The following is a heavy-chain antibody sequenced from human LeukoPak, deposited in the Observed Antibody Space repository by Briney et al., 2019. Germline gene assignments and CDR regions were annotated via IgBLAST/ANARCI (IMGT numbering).Heavy chain of an antibody. CDR2: ISYDGSNK. Sequence: PGGSLRLSCAASGFTFSSYAMHWVRQAPGKGLEWVAVISYDGSNKYYADSVKGRFTISRDNSKNTLYLQMNSLRAEDTAVYYCASIFSGWFDYWGQGTLVIVSS. CDR1: GFTFSSYA. V-gene: IGHV3-30-3*01. J-gene: IGHJ4*02. CDR3: ASIFSGWFDY. D-gene: IGHD6-19*01.